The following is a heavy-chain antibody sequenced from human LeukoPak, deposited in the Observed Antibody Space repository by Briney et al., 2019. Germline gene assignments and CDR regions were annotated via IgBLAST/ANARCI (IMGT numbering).Heavy chain of an antibody. D-gene: IGHD2-2*02. V-gene: IGHV3-53*01. CDR2: IYIGGST. J-gene: IGHJ4*02. Sequence: PGGSLRLSCAASGFTVSSNYMSWVRQAPGKGLEWVSVIYIGGSTYYADSVKGRFTISRDISKNMLYLQMNSLRAEDTAMYYCARLGFVVPAVIFDYWGQGTLVTVSS. CDR1: GFTVSSNY. CDR3: ARLGFVVPAVIFDY.